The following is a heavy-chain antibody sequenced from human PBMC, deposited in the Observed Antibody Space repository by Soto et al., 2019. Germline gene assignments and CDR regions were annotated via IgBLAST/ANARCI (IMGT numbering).Heavy chain of an antibody. D-gene: IGHD4-17*01. CDR3: ASPLRSLSWYFDL. J-gene: IGHJ2*01. CDR1: GGTFTNYA. V-gene: IGHV1-69*01. CDR2: IIPIFGTA. Sequence: QVQLVQSGAEVKKPGSSVKVSCKASGGTFTNYANNWVRQAPGQGLEWLGGIIPIFGTANYAQKLQGRLTITADESTSTAYMELSSLRSEDTAVYYCASPLRSLSWYFDLWGRGTLVTVSS.